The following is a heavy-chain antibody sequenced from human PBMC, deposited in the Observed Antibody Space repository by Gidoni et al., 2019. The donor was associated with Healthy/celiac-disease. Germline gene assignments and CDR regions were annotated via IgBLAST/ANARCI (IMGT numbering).Heavy chain of an antibody. CDR3: ARDRSEGDIGMDV. CDR1: GSTFTSNY. V-gene: IGHV1-46*01. Sequence: QVQLVQSGAEVKKPVASVKVSCKAPGSTFTSNYMHWVRQSPGQGVEWMGIINPSGGSTSYAQKFQGRVTMTRDTSTSTVYMELSSLRSEDTAVYYCARDRSEGDIGMDVWGQGTTVTVSS. J-gene: IGHJ6*02. D-gene: IGHD3-16*01. CDR2: INPSGGST.